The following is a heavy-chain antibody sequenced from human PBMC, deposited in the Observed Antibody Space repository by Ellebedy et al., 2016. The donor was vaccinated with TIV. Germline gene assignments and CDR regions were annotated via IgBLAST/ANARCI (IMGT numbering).Heavy chain of an antibody. CDR3: ARRRLKHSGSYDY. V-gene: IGHV4-39*01. CDR1: GGSISSSSYY. D-gene: IGHD1-26*01. J-gene: IGHJ4*02. CDR2: IYYSGST. Sequence: SETLSLTXTVSGGSISSSSYYWGWIRQPPGKGLEWIGSIYYSGSTYYNPSLKSRVTISVDTSKNQFSLKLSSVTAADTAVYYCARRRLKHSGSYDYWGQGTLVTVSS.